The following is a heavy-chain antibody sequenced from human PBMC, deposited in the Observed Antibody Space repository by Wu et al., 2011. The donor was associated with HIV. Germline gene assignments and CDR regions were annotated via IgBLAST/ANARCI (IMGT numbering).Heavy chain of an antibody. CDR3: ARGLGYCSSPSCLRTGFFQH. D-gene: IGHD2-2*01. V-gene: IGHV1-69*06. J-gene: IGHJ1*01. Sequence: QLVQSGREVKKPGSSVKVSCKASGGTFSNYATSWVRQAPGEGLEWMGGILPIFGAADYAQKFQGRVTITADTSTSTVYMELSSLRSEDTAVYYCARGLGYCSSPSCLRTGFFQHWGQGTLVTVSS. CDR2: ILPIFGAA. CDR1: GGTFSNYA.